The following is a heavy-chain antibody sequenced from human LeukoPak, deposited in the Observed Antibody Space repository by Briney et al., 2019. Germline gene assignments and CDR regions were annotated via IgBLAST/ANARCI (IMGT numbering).Heavy chain of an antibody. CDR2: INPSGGST. J-gene: IGHJ5*02. CDR1: GYTFTSYY. Sequence: ASVKVSCKASGYTFTSYYMHWVRQAPGQGLEWMGTINPSGGSTSYAQKFQGRVTMTRDTSTSTVHMELSSLRSEDTAVYYCARDWEVVTALDPWGQGTLVTVSS. CDR3: ARDWEVVTALDP. V-gene: IGHV1-46*01. D-gene: IGHD2-21*02.